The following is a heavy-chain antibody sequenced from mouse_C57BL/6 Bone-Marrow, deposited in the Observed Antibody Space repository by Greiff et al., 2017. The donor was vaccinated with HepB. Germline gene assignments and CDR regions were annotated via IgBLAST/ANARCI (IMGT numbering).Heavy chain of an antibody. V-gene: IGHV1-55*01. CDR1: GYTFTSYW. CDR2: IYPGSGST. CDR3: ARTAGYCYYAMDY. Sequence: QVQLQQSGAELVKPGASVKMSCKASGYTFTSYWITWVKQRPGQGLEWIGDIYPGSGSTNYNEKFKSKATLTVDTSSSTAYMQLSSLTSEDSAVYYCARTAGYCYYAMDYWGQGTSVTVSS. J-gene: IGHJ4*01.